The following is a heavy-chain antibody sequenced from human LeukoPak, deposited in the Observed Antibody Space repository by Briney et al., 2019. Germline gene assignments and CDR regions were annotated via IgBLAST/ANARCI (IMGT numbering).Heavy chain of an antibody. CDR2: ISDSGGS. V-gene: IGHV3-23*01. CDR1: GFTFSSYA. J-gene: IGHJ6*02. CDR3: AKGTTAAPYYYYYSMDV. D-gene: IGHD1-1*01. Sequence: PGGSLRLSCAAAGFTFSSYAMNWVRQAPGKGLEWVSGISDSGGSTDSVEGRFTISRDNSKNTLYLQMNSLRAEDSAVYYCAKGTTAAPYYYYYSMDVWGQGTTVTVSS.